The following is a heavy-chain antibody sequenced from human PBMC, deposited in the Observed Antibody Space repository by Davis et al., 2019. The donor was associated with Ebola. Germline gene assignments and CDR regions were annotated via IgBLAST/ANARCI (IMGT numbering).Heavy chain of an antibody. CDR1: GGSVSSGSYY. V-gene: IGHV4-39*01. CDR2: IYYSGST. J-gene: IGHJ5*02. D-gene: IGHD6-6*01. CDR3: ARHSSSFRKNWFDP. Sequence: SETLSLSCTVSGGSVSSGSYYWGWIRQPPGKGLEWIGSIYYSGSTYYNPSLKSRVTISVDTSKNQFSLKLSSVTAADTAVYYCARHSSSFRKNWFDPWGQGTLVTVSS.